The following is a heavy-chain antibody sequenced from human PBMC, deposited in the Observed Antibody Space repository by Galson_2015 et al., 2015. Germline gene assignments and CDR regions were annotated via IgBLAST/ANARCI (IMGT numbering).Heavy chain of an antibody. V-gene: IGHV5-51*03. Sequence: QSGEEVKKPGESLTISCKASGYTFTDYWIGWVRQMPGKGLEWMGIIYPADSDTIFSTSFQGQVTMSAEKSINTAYLQWSSLKASDSAMYYCARRAVGATGWSWGPSDHWGQGTLVTVSS. CDR3: ARRAVGATGWSWGPSDH. D-gene: IGHD1-26*01. J-gene: IGHJ4*02. CDR1: GYTFTDYW. CDR2: IYPADSDT.